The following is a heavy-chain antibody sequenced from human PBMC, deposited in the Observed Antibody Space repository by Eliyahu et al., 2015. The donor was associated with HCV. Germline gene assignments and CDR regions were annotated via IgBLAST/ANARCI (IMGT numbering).Heavy chain of an antibody. CDR1: GGTFSSYA. CDR3: ARSRRYYDSSGYYTRPPYYYYYGMDV. D-gene: IGHD3-22*01. V-gene: IGHV1-69*01. J-gene: IGHJ6*02. CDR2: VIPIFGTA. Sequence: QVQLVQSGAEVKKPGSSVKVSCKASGGTFSSYAIXWVRQAPGQGLEWMGGVIPIFGTANYAQKFQGRVTITADESTSTAYMELSSLRSEDTAVYYCARSRRYYDSSGYYTRPPYYYYYGMDVWGQGTTVTVSS.